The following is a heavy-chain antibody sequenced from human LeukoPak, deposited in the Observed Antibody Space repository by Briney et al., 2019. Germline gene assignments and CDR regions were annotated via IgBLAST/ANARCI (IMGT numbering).Heavy chain of an antibody. Sequence: ASVKVSCKASGYTFTSYGISWVRQAPGQGLEWMGIINPSGGSTSYAQKFQGRVTMTRDMSTSTVYMELSSLRSEDTAVYYCASASDYGDYGAFDYWGQGTLVTVSS. D-gene: IGHD4-17*01. V-gene: IGHV1-46*01. CDR1: GYTFTSYG. J-gene: IGHJ4*02. CDR2: INPSGGST. CDR3: ASASDYGDYGAFDY.